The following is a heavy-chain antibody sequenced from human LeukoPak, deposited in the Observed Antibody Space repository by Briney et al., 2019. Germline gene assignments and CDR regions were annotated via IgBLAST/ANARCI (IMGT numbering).Heavy chain of an antibody. CDR1: GGSFSGYY. D-gene: IGHD3-10*01. CDR2: INHGGST. Sequence: SETLSLTCAVYGGSFSGYYGSWIRQPPGKGLEWIGEINHGGSTKYNPSLKSRVTISVDTSKNQFSLKLSSGTAADTAVYYCARASGGSGPAFDYWGQGTLVSVSS. V-gene: IGHV4-34*01. J-gene: IGHJ4*02. CDR3: ARASGGSGPAFDY.